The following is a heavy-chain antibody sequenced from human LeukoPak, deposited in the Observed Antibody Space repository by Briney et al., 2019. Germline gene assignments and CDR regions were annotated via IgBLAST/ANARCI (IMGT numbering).Heavy chain of an antibody. CDR2: IYSGGST. D-gene: IGHD3-9*01. V-gene: IGHV3-66*01. Sequence: GGSLRLSCAASGFTFSSYGMHWVRQAPGKGLEWVSVIYSGGSTYYADSVKGRFTISRDNSKNTLYLQMNSLRAEDTAVYYCARDPITIRGYWGQGTLVTVSS. CDR1: GFTFSSYG. CDR3: ARDPITIRGY. J-gene: IGHJ4*02.